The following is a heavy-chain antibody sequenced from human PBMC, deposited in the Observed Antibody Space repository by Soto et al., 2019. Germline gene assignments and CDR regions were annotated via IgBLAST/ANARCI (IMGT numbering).Heavy chain of an antibody. CDR2: IYYSGST. D-gene: IGHD2-15*01. V-gene: IGHV4-30-2*03. CDR3: ASTYCFFFFKEEEGIRDL. J-gene: IGHJ2*01. Sequence: PGKGLEWIGSIYYSGSTYYNPSLKSRVTISVDTSKNQFPLKLSSVTAADTAVYYCASTYCFFFFKEEEGIRDL.